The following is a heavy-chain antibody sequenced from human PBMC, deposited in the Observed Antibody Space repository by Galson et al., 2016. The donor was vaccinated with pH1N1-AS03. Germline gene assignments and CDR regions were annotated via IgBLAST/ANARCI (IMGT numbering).Heavy chain of an antibody. V-gene: IGHV3-9*01. J-gene: IGHJ4*02. CDR1: RFTFDDYA. Sequence: SLRLSCAASRFTFDDYAMHWVRQGPGKGLEWVSGLHSTRGTIGYANFVRGRFTISRDNAQNSLYLQMNSLRDEDTALYYCVLRPKYGSAWYPFEYWGRGTLVTVSS. CDR2: LHSTRGTI. CDR3: VLRPKYGSAWYPFEY. D-gene: IGHD6-19*01.